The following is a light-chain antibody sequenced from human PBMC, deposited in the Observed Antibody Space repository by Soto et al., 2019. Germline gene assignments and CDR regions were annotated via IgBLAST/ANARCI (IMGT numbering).Light chain of an antibody. CDR1: QSIRTD. V-gene: IGKV3-15*01. J-gene: IGKJ1*01. Sequence: MTHSPATLSVSPWEIATLSCRASQSIRTDLAWYQQKPGQAPSLLIFSASTRATGVPARFSGSGSGTEFTLTISSLQSEDFAVYYCQQYNKWPQWTFGQGTKVDI. CDR3: QQYNKWPQWT. CDR2: SAS.